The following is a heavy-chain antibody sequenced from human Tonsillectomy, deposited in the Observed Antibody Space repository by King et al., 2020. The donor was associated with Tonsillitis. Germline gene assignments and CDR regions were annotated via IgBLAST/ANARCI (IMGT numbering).Heavy chain of an antibody. CDR3: AKDRRPYGMDV. CDR1: GFTFDDYT. Sequence: VQLVESGGGLVQPGRSLRLSCVASGFTFDDYTMHWVRQAPGKGLEWVSNISWNSGSIDYVDSVKGRFTISRDNAKNSLYLQMNSLRGEDTALYYCAKDRRPYGMDVWGQGTTVTVSS. J-gene: IGHJ6*02. CDR2: ISWNSGSI. V-gene: IGHV3-9*01.